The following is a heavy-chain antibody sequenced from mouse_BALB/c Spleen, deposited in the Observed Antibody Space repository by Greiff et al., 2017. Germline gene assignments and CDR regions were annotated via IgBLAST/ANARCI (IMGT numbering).Heavy chain of an antibody. CDR3: ARPYRYDEVYAMDY. CDR1: GFTFSSFG. Sequence: EVKVVESGGGLVQPGGSRKLSCAASGFTFSSFGMHWVRQAPEKGLEWVAYISSGSSTIYYADTVKGRFTISRDNPKNTLFLQMTSLRSEDTAMYYCARPYRYDEVYAMDYWGQGTSVTVSS. V-gene: IGHV5-17*02. CDR2: ISSGSSTI. D-gene: IGHD2-14*01. J-gene: IGHJ4*01.